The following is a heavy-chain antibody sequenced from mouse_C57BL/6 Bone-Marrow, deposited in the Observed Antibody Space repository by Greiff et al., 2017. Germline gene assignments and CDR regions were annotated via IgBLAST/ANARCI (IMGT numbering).Heavy chain of an antibody. CDR1: GFNIKDDY. CDR2: IDPENGDT. V-gene: IGHV14-4*01. Sequence: VQLQQSGAELVRPGASVKLSCTASGFNIKDDYMHWVKQRPEQGLEWIGWIDPENGDTEYASKFQGKATITADKSSNTAYLQLSSLTSEDTAVYYCTTFGNGGWFAYWGQGTLVTVAA. CDR3: TTFGNGGWFAY. J-gene: IGHJ3*01. D-gene: IGHD2-1*01.